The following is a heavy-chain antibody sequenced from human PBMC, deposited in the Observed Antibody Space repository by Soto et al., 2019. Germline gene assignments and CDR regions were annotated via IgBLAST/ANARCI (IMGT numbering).Heavy chain of an antibody. CDR2: INHSGST. CDR1: GGSFSGYY. Sequence: QVQLQQWGAGLLKPSETLSLTCAVYGGSFSGYYWSWIRQPPGKGLEWIGEINHSGSTNYNPSLKSRVTISVDTSKNQFSLKLSSVTAADTAVYYCARDRGRFLEWLSPRQNNWFDPWGQGTLVTVSS. J-gene: IGHJ5*02. CDR3: ARDRGRFLEWLSPRQNNWFDP. D-gene: IGHD3-3*01. V-gene: IGHV4-34*01.